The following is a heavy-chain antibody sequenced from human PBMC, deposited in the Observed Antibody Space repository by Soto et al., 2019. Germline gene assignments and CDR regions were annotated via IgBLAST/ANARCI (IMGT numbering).Heavy chain of an antibody. CDR2: ISSSSSTI. V-gene: IGHV3-48*01. Sequence: GGSLRLSCAASGFTFSSYSMNWVRQAPGKGLEWVSYISSSSSTIYYADSVKGRFTISRDNAKNSLYLQMNSLRAEDTAVYYCARAPPILTGYYQYFDYWGQGTLVTVSS. CDR3: ARAPPILTGYYQYFDY. J-gene: IGHJ4*02. D-gene: IGHD3-9*01. CDR1: GFTFSSYS.